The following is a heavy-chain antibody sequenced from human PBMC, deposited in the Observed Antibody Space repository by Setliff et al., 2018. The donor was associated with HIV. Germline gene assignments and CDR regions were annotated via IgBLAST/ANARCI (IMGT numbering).Heavy chain of an antibody. CDR3: VRGPQWLVQKGRVYYFDY. Sequence: PSETLSLTCTVSGGSISSGDYFLSWIRQAPGKGLEWIGCIYYRGRAYYNQSLQSRVTISVDTSKNQSSLKLHSMTAADTAVYFCVRGPQWLVQKGRVYYFDYWGQGALVTVSS. CDR1: GGSISSGDYF. CDR2: IYYRGRA. J-gene: IGHJ4*02. V-gene: IGHV4-30-4*08. D-gene: IGHD6-19*01.